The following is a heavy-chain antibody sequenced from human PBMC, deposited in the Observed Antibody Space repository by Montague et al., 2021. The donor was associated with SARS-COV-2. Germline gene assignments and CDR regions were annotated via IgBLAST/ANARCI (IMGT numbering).Heavy chain of an antibody. Sequence: SETLSLTCTVSGASINSRYYSWIRQPPRQGLEWIGYYYSGSTKYNPSLTSRVTISVDTSKNQFSEKVTSVTAADTAVYYCSRQGGSNYGWFDPWGQGTLVTVSS. CDR2: YYSGST. V-gene: IGHV4-59*08. D-gene: IGHD1-26*01. J-gene: IGHJ5*02. CDR1: GASINSRY. CDR3: SRQGGSNYGWFDP.